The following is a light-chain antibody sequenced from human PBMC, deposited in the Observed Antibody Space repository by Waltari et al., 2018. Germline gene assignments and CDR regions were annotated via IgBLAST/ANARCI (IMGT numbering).Light chain of an antibody. Sequence: QSVLTQPPSASGTPGPRVTLPCSGSSPNIGSNPVSWYQQLPGTAPKLLIYSNNQRPSGVPDRFSGSKSGTSASLAISGLQSEDEADYYCAAWDDSLNGVVFGGGTKLTVL. J-gene: IGLJ2*01. V-gene: IGLV1-44*01. CDR2: SNN. CDR3: AAWDDSLNGVV. CDR1: SPNIGSNP.